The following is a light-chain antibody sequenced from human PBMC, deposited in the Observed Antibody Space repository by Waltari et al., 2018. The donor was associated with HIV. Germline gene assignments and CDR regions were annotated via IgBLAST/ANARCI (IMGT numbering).Light chain of an antibody. J-gene: IGKJ4*01. V-gene: IGKV1-NL1*01. CDR2: AAS. CDR3: QQYFSPPPLT. Sequence: DIQMTQSPSSLSASVGDRVTITCRASQAISNSLAWYQQKQGKAPKLLLYAASRLESGVPSRFSGSRSGTDYALTISSLRPEDFAVYYCQQYFSPPPLTFGGGTKVEIK. CDR1: QAISNS.